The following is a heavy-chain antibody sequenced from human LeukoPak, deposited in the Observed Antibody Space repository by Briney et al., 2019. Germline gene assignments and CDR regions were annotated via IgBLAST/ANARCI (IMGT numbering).Heavy chain of an antibody. V-gene: IGHV1-8*01. J-gene: IGHJ4*02. CDR3: ARVRYCSSTSCPRTRGHLFDY. Sequence: ASVEVSCKASGYTFTSYDINWVRQATGQGLEWMGWMNPNSGNTGYAQKFQGRVTMTRNTSISTAYMELSSLRFEDTAVYYCARVRYCSSTSCPRTRGHLFDYWGQGTLVTVSS. CDR1: GYTFTSYD. CDR2: MNPNSGNT. D-gene: IGHD2-2*01.